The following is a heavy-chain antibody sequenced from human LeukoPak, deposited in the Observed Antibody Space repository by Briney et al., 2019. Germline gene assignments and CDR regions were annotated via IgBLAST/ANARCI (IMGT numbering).Heavy chain of an antibody. D-gene: IGHD4-23*01. V-gene: IGHV5-51*01. CDR1: GYSFTSYW. CDR3: ARPLHGGNSYGFDI. Sequence: GESLKISCEGSGYSFTSYWIGWVRQMPGRGLEWMGIIYPGDSDTRYSPSFQGQVTISADKSINTAYLQWSSLKAPDTAMFYCARPLHGGNSYGFDIWGQGTMVTVSS. CDR2: IYPGDSDT. J-gene: IGHJ3*02.